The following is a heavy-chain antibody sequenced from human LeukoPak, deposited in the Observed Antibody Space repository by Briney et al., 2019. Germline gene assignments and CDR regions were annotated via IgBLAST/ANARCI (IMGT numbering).Heavy chain of an antibody. CDR1: GFTFSSYS. Sequence: GGSLRLSCAASGFTFSSYSMNWVRQAPGKGLEWVSYISSSSSTIYYADSVKGRFTISRDNAKNSLYLQMNSLRAEDTAVYYCARDYYGSGSYYNVDFDYWGQGTLVTVSS. D-gene: IGHD3-10*01. CDR3: ARDYYGSGSYYNVDFDY. V-gene: IGHV3-48*01. J-gene: IGHJ4*02. CDR2: ISSSSSTI.